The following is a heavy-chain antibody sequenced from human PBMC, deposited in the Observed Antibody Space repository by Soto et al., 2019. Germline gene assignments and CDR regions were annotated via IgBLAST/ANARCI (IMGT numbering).Heavy chain of an antibody. V-gene: IGHV4-4*02. Sequence: SGTLSLTCAVSGGAISSSNWWRWVRQPPGKGLEWIGEIYHSGSTNYNPSLKSRVTISVDKSKNQFSLKLSSVTAADTAVYYCASLEGVYYGSGTYWGQGTLVTVSS. CDR2: IYHSGST. CDR3: ASLEGVYYGSGTY. CDR1: GGAISSSNW. D-gene: IGHD3-10*01. J-gene: IGHJ4*02.